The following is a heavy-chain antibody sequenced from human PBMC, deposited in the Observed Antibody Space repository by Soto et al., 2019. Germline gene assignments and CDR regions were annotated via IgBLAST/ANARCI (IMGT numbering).Heavy chain of an antibody. CDR1: GGSISSSSYY. D-gene: IGHD6-19*01. Sequence: PSETLSLTCTVSGGSISSSSYYWGWIRQPPGKGLEWIGSIYYSGSTYYNPSLKSRVTISVDTSKNQFFLKLSSVTAADTAVYYCARHAVHSSGFTEYWGQGTLVTVSS. J-gene: IGHJ4*02. CDR2: IYYSGST. V-gene: IGHV4-39*01. CDR3: ARHAVHSSGFTEY.